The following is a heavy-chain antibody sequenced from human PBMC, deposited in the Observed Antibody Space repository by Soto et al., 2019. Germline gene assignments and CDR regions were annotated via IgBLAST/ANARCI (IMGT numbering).Heavy chain of an antibody. J-gene: IGHJ4*02. V-gene: IGHV3-30*18. CDR1: GFIFSDHN. CDR3: AKDRSNSWSFDY. D-gene: IGHD6-13*01. CDR2: ISYDGTNK. Sequence: QVQLVEPGGGVVQPGRSLRLSCAASGFIFSDHNMHWVRQAPGKGLEWVAVISYDGTNKYYADSVKGRFTISRDNSGNPLSLQMNSLGAGDTAVYYCAKDRSNSWSFDYWGEGTLVTVSS.